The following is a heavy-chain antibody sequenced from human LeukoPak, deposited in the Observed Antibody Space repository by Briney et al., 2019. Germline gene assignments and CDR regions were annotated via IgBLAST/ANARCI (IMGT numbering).Heavy chain of an antibody. Sequence: EALSLTCTVSGGSISSSSYYWGWVRQAPGKGLEWVANIKQDGTEKYYLDSVKGRFTISRDNAKNALYLQMHSLRVEDTAVYYCARESIVVVPTTMDDASDIWGQGTMVTVSS. CDR2: IKQDGTEK. J-gene: IGHJ3*02. V-gene: IGHV3-7*01. CDR1: GGSISSSSYY. D-gene: IGHD2-2*01. CDR3: ARESIVVVPTTMDDASDI.